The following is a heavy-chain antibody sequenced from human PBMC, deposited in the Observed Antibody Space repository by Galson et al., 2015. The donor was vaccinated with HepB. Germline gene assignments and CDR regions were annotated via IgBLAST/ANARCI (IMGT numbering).Heavy chain of an antibody. J-gene: IGHJ5*02. Sequence: ETLSLTCTVSGGSISSYYWSWIRQPAGKGLEWIGRIYTSGSTNYNPSLKSRVTMSVDTSKNQFSLKLSSVTAADTAVYYCARELSSSWYRGENWFDPWGQGTLVTVSS. V-gene: IGHV4-4*07. CDR3: ARELSSSWYRGENWFDP. CDR2: IYTSGST. CDR1: GGSISSYY. D-gene: IGHD6-13*01.